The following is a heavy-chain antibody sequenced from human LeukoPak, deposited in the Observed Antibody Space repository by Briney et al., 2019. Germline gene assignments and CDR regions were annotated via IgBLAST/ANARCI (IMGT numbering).Heavy chain of an antibody. V-gene: IGHV3-23*01. J-gene: IGHJ3*02. CDR1: GFTFSSYA. D-gene: IGHD3-9*01. CDR2: ISGSGGST. Sequence: GGSLRLSWAASGFTFSSYAMSWVRQAPGKGLEWVSAISGSGGSTYYADSVKGRFTISRDNSKNTLYLRMNSLRAEDTAVYYCAKGYFDRFDAFDIWGQGTTVTVSS. CDR3: AKGYFDRFDAFDI.